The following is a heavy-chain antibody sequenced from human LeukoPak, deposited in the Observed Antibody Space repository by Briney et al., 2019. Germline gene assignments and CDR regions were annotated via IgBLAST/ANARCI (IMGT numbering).Heavy chain of an antibody. Sequence: GGSLRLSCAASGFNFNYYAMRWVRQAPGKGLEWVSGISDNEGRAYYTDSVKGRFTISRDRTKNTVYLQMHNLRAIDTAVYFCARHDSFIPYWGQGTLVTVSS. CDR1: GFNFNYYA. CDR2: ISDNEGRA. V-gene: IGHV3-23*01. D-gene: IGHD5-18*01. CDR3: ARHDSFIPY. J-gene: IGHJ4*02.